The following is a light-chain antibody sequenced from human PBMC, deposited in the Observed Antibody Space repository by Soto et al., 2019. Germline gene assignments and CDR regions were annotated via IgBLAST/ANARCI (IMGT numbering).Light chain of an antibody. CDR3: QLYGISPH. V-gene: IGKV3-20*01. J-gene: IGKJ5*01. CDR1: QSSGSNF. CDR2: ASS. Sequence: EIVLTQSPGTLSLSPGEIATLSFNTSQSSGSNFLAWYQHKPGQAPRLLIYASSNRATGIPDRFSGSASGTDFTLTINRLEPEDFAVYYCQLYGISPHFGQGTRLEIK.